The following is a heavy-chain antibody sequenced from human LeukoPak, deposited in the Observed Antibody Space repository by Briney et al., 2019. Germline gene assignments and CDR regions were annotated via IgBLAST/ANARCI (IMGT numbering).Heavy chain of an antibody. CDR2: IYHSGST. CDR3: ARELSRDHSSWHDEAN. D-gene: IGHD6-13*01. Sequence: PSETLSLTCTVSGGSISSSSYYWGWIRQPPGKGLEWIGSIYHSGSTYYNPSLKSRVTISVDTSKNQFSLRLSSVTAADTTVYYCARELSRDHSSWHDEANWGQGTLVTVSS. J-gene: IGHJ4*02. V-gene: IGHV4-39*07. CDR1: GGSISSSSYY.